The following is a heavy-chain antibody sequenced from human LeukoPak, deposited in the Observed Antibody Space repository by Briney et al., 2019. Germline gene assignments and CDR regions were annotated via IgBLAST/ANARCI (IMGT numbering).Heavy chain of an antibody. V-gene: IGHV4-39*07. D-gene: IGHD3-9*01. Sequence: SETLSLTCTVSGGSISSSSYYWGWIRQPPGKGLEWIGSIYYSGSTYYNPSLKSRVTISVDTSKNQFSLKLSSVTAADTAVYYCARTRRYFDSYFDYWGQGTLVTVSS. CDR2: IYYSGST. CDR1: GGSISSSSYY. J-gene: IGHJ4*02. CDR3: ARTRRYFDSYFDY.